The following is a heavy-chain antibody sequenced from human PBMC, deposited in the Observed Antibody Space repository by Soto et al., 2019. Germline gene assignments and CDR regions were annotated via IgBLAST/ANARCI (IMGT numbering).Heavy chain of an antibody. J-gene: IGHJ4*02. D-gene: IGHD6-6*01. Sequence: PSDTLSLTCAVYGGSFSGYYWSWIRQPPGKGLEWIGEINHSGSTNYNPSLKSRVTISVDTSKNQFSLKLSSVTAADTAVYYCASLSGSSSEDYWGQGTLVTVSS. CDR1: GGSFSGYY. CDR2: INHSGST. CDR3: ASLSGSSSEDY. V-gene: IGHV4-34*01.